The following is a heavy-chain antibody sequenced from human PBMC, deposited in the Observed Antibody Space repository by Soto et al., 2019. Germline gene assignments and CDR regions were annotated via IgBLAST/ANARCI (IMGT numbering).Heavy chain of an antibody. CDR2: IYYSGST. CDR1: GGSISSGGYY. Sequence: SETLSLTCTVSGGSISSGGYYWSWIRQHPGKGLEWIGYIYYSGSTYYNPSRRSRVTISVDTSKNQFSLKLSSVTAADTAVYYCARRRGSIFGVVRAFDIWGQGTMVTVSS. CDR3: ARRRGSIFGVVRAFDI. D-gene: IGHD3-3*01. J-gene: IGHJ3*02. V-gene: IGHV4-31*03.